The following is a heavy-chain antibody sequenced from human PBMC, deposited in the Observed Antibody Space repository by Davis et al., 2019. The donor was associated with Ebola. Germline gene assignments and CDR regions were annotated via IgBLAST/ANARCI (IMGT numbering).Heavy chain of an antibody. CDR1: GFTFSGSA. CDR2: IRSKANSYAT. V-gene: IGHV3-73*01. CDR3: TGTTVVNDY. D-gene: IGHD4-23*01. J-gene: IGHJ4*02. Sequence: GGSLRLSCAASGFTFSGSAMHWVRQASGKGLGWVGRIRSKANSYATAYAASVKGRFTISRDDSKNTAYLQMNSLKTEDTAVYYCTGTTVVNDYWGQGTLVTVSS.